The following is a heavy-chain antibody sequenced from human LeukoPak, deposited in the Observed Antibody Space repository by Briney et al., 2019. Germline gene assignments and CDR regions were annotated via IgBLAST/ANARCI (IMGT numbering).Heavy chain of an antibody. Sequence: GGSLRLSCAASGFAFSNYWMNWARQAPGKGLEWVSYISSSGSTIYYADSVKGRFTISRDNAKNSVYLQMNSLRAEDTAVYYCARDFGTYSGSSPDAFDIWGQGTMVTVSS. D-gene: IGHD1-26*01. CDR3: ARDFGTYSGSSPDAFDI. V-gene: IGHV3-48*04. CDR2: ISSSGSTI. J-gene: IGHJ3*02. CDR1: GFAFSNYW.